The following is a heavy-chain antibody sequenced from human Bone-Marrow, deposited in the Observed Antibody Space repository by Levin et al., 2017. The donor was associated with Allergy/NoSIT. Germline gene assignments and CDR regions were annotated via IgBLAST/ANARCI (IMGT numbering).Heavy chain of an antibody. J-gene: IGHJ4*02. V-gene: IGHV3-49*03. CDR2: IRGEGYGETA. D-gene: IGHD2-15*01. CDR3: CREGDCSGTSCYSRSFDY. CDR1: GFTFRSYA. Sequence: GSLRLSCITSGFTFRSYAMSWFRQAPGKGLEWVGFIRGEGYGETAEYAASVTGRFTVSRDDSKSIAYLQMNNLKADDTAVYYCCREGDCSGTSCYSRSFDYWGPGTLVTVSS.